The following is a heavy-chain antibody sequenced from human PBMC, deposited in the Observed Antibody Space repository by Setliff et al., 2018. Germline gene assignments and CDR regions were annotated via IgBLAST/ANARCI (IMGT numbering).Heavy chain of an antibody. J-gene: IGHJ4*02. CDR1: GDSVSSDRFH. Sequence: KTSETLSLTCTVSGDSVSSDRFHWGWFRQSAGKGLEWIGRLRIGFSNIYNPSLASRVTISVDTSKNQFSLNLNSVTAADTAVYYCAKERYFDWFFENWGQGTLVTVSS. CDR2: LRIGFSN. D-gene: IGHD3-9*01. V-gene: IGHV4-61*02. CDR3: AKERYFDWFFEN.